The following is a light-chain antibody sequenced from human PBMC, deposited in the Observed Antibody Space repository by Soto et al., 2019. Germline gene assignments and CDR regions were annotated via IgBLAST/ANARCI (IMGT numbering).Light chain of an antibody. J-gene: IGKJ1*01. V-gene: IGKV3-20*01. CDR2: GAS. CDR1: QSVSSSD. CDR3: QHYGDSRT. Sequence: EVVLTQSPGTLSLSPGERATLSCRASQSVSSSDLAWYQQKHGQAPRLLIFGASSRASGIPDRFSGSVSVIDFTLTISRLEPEDFAVYYCQHYGDSRTFGQGTKVEIK.